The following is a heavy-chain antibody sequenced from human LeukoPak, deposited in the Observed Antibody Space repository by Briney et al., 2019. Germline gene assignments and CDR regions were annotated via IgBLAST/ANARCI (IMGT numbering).Heavy chain of an antibody. V-gene: IGHV3-53*01. CDR2: IYRGGST. CDR3: AIDTWGGLSGSDSYYYYYGMDV. J-gene: IGHJ6*02. D-gene: IGHD1-26*01. Sequence: GGSMRLSCAASGFTVSSIYMSWVRQAPGKGLGWESAIYRGGSTYYADSVKARFTISRDNSKNTLYLQMNSLRADDTGVDYCAIDTWGGLSGSDSYYYYYGMDVWGQGTTVTVSS. CDR1: GFTVSSIY.